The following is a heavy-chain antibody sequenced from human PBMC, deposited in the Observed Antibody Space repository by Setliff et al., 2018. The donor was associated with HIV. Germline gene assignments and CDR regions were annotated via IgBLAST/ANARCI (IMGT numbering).Heavy chain of an antibody. J-gene: IGHJ4*02. Sequence: PGGSLRLSCAASGFTFSSYEMNWVRQAPGKGLEWVSYISSSGSTIYYADSVKGRFTISRDNAKNSLYLQMNSLRAEDTAVYYCARDVDYDLTFFDYWGQGTLVTVSS. V-gene: IGHV3-48*03. D-gene: IGHD3-22*01. CDR2: ISSSGSTI. CDR3: ARDVDYDLTFFDY. CDR1: GFTFSSYE.